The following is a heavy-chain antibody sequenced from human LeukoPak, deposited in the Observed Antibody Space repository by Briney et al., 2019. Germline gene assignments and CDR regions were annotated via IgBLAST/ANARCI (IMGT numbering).Heavy chain of an antibody. Sequence: PSETLSLTCTVSGGSISSYYWSWIRQPAGKGLEWIGSIYYSGSTYYNPSLKSRVTISVDTSKNQFSLKLSSVTAADTAVYYCARLNGYSYGYEDYWGQGTLVTVSS. J-gene: IGHJ4*02. V-gene: IGHV4-59*05. CDR2: IYYSGST. CDR1: GGSISSYY. CDR3: ARLNGYSYGYEDY. D-gene: IGHD5-18*01.